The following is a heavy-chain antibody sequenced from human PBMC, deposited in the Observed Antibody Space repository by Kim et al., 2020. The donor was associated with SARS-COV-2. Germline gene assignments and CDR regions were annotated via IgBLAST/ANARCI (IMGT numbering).Heavy chain of an antibody. CDR3: AKVIFIYGDYVADPFAI. CDR1: GFNFGNYA. Sequence: GGSLRLSCAASGFNFGNYAMHWVRQAPGKGLEWVSGIGWNGVSIGYADSVKGRFTISRDNAKNSLYLQMNSLRAEDTAFYYCAKVIFIYGDYVADPFAILGQGTMVCVSS. D-gene: IGHD4-17*01. J-gene: IGHJ3*02. V-gene: IGHV3-9*01. CDR2: IGWNGVSI.